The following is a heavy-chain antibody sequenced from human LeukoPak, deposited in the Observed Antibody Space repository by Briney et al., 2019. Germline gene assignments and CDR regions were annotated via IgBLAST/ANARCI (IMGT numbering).Heavy chain of an antibody. D-gene: IGHD4-23*01. CDR2: IYPGDSDT. J-gene: IGHJ3*02. Sequence: KPGESLKISCKGSGYSFTSYWIGWVRQMPGKGLEWMGIIYPGDSDTRYSPSFQGQVTISADKSISTAYLQWSSLKASDTAMYYCARRSYGGNLGDDAFDIWGQGTMVTVSS. CDR3: ARRSYGGNLGDDAFDI. V-gene: IGHV5-51*03. CDR1: GYSFTSYW.